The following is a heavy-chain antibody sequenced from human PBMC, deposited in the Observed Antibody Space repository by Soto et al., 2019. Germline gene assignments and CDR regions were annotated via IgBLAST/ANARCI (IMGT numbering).Heavy chain of an antibody. J-gene: IGHJ6*02. Sequence: SETLSLTCTVSGGSISSGGYYWSWIRQHPGKGLEWIGYIYYSGSTYYNPSLKSRVTISVDTSKNQFSLKLSSVTAADTAVYYCARDFTDSSGPTLGMGVWCQGTTVT. CDR1: GGSISSGGYY. CDR3: ARDFTDSSGPTLGMGV. V-gene: IGHV4-31*03. D-gene: IGHD6-19*01. CDR2: IYYSGST.